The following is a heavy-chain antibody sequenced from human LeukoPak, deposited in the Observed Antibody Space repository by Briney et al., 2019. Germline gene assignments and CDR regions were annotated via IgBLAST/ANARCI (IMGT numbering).Heavy chain of an antibody. Sequence: SETLSLTCTVSGGSISSYYWSWIRQPPGKGLEWIGYIYYSGSTNHNPSLKSRVTISVDTSKNQFSLKLSSVTAADTAVYYCARVEVPAAPNGMDVWGQGTTVTVSS. V-gene: IGHV4-59*01. D-gene: IGHD2-2*01. CDR2: IYYSGST. CDR1: GGSISSYY. CDR3: ARVEVPAAPNGMDV. J-gene: IGHJ6*02.